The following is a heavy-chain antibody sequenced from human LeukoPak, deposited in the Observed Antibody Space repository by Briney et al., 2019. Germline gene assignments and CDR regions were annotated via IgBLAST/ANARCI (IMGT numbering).Heavy chain of an antibody. D-gene: IGHD3-16*01. CDR3: ARGVSGMLMIQGYFYGMDV. J-gene: IGHJ6*02. CDR2: VSHSGST. CDR1: GGSFSGYY. Sequence: SETLSLTCAVYGGSFSGYYWNWIRQPPGKGLEWIGEVSHSGSTNYNPSLKSRVTMSVDTSKNQFSLKLTSVTAADTAVSYCARGVSGMLMIQGYFYGMDVWGQGTTVIVSS. V-gene: IGHV4-34*01.